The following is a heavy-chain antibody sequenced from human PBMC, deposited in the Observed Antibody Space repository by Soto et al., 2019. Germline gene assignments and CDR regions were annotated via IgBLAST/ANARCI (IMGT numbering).Heavy chain of an antibody. V-gene: IGHV4-59*01. CDR1: GGTISSYY. CDR3: ARVYGDYLDY. Sequence: PSETLSLTCSVSGGTISSYYCSWFRQPPGKGLEWIGYIYYSGSTNYNPSLKSRVTISVDTSKNQFSLKLSSVTAADTAVYYCARVYGDYLDYWGQGTLVTVPQ. J-gene: IGHJ4*02. D-gene: IGHD4-17*01. CDR2: IYYSGST.